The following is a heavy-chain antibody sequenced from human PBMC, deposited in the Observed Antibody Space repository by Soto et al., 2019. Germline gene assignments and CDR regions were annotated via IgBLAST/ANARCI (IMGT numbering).Heavy chain of an antibody. Sequence: GESLKISCHGSGYIFTNYWIGWVRQMPGKGLEWMGIIYPGDSDTRYSPSFQGQVTISADKSISTAYLQWSSLKASDTAMYYCARLANIFDIDNWGHGTLVTVSS. CDR2: IYPGDSDT. CDR3: ARLANIFDIDN. J-gene: IGHJ4*01. CDR1: GYIFTNYW. D-gene: IGHD2-21*01. V-gene: IGHV5-51*01.